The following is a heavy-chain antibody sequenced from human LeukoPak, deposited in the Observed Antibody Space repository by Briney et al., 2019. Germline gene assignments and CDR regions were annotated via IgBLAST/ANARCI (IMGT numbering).Heavy chain of an antibody. CDR1: GFTFSSYA. Sequence: GGSLRLSCAASGFTFSSYAMHWVRQAPGKGLEWVAVISYDGSNKYYADSVKGRFTISRDNSKNTLYLQMNSLRAEDTAVYYCARYTSGYSSSWYDAYYYGMDVWGQGTTVTVSS. D-gene: IGHD6-13*01. CDR2: ISYDGSNK. V-gene: IGHV3-30-3*01. CDR3: ARYTSGYSSSWYDAYYYGMDV. J-gene: IGHJ6*02.